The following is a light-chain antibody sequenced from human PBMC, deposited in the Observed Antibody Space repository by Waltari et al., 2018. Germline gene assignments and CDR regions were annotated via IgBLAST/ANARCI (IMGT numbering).Light chain of an antibody. CDR1: QSVTSY. Sequence: TITCRANQSVTSYLAWYQQKPGRAPKLLLYAVSTLQSGVPSRFTGGGSETDFTLTINCLQSDDFATYYCQQYYSYPYTFGQGTKLEI. CDR3: QQYYSYPYT. V-gene: IGKV1-8*01. CDR2: AVS. J-gene: IGKJ2*01.